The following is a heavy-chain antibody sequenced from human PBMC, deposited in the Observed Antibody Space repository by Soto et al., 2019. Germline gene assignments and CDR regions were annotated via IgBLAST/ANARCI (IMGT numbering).Heavy chain of an antibody. CDR1: GYSFSRYW. CDR3: ARRRGSGSDYYYNYGMGV. V-gene: IGHV5-51*01. CDR2: IYPGDSEI. D-gene: IGHD1-26*01. J-gene: IGHJ6*02. Sequence: PXESLRISCKGSGYSFSRYWIGWVRQMPGKGLEWMGIIYPGDSEIRYSPSFQGQVTISADTSISTAYLQWSSLKASDTAIYYCARRRGSGSDYYYNYGMGVWGQGTTVTVSS.